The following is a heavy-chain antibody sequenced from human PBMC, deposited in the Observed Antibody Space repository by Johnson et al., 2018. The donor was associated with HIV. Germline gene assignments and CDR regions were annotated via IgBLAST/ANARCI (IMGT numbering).Heavy chain of an antibody. CDR3: ARGGRGYSYSYAFVI. J-gene: IGHJ3*02. Sequence: QVQLVESGGGVVQPGRSLRLSCAASGFTFSSYGMHWVRQAPGKGLEWVAVIWYDGSNKYYADSVKGRFTISRDNAKNSLYLQMNSLRAEDTAVYYCARGGRGYSYSYAFVIWGQGTMVTVSS. CDR1: GFTFSSYG. V-gene: IGHV3-33*08. D-gene: IGHD5-18*01. CDR2: IWYDGSNK.